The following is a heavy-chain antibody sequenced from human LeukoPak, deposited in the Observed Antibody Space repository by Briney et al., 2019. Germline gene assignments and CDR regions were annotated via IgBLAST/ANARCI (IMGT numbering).Heavy chain of an antibody. Sequence: GGSLRLSCAASGFTFSSYSMNWVRQAPGKGLEWVSAISGSGGSTYYADSVKGRFTISRDNSKNTLYLQMNSLRAEDTAVYYCAKAEVSRIVGATFYWGQGTLVTVSS. D-gene: IGHD1-26*01. CDR1: GFTFSSYS. V-gene: IGHV3-23*01. CDR3: AKAEVSRIVGATFY. J-gene: IGHJ4*02. CDR2: ISGSGGST.